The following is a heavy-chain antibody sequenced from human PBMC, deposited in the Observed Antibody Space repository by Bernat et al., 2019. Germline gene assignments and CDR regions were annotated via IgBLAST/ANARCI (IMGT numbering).Heavy chain of an antibody. Sequence: EVQLVESGGGLVKPGGSLRLSCAASGFTFSSYSMNWVRQAPGKGLEWVASISSSSSYIYYADSVKGRFTISRDNAKNSLYLQMNSLRDEDTAVYYCARMETYYDFWSGLAGKPLDYWGQGTLVTVSS. D-gene: IGHD3-3*01. CDR1: GFTFSSYS. CDR3: ARMETYYDFWSGLAGKPLDY. CDR2: ISSSSSYI. J-gene: IGHJ4*02. V-gene: IGHV3-21*01.